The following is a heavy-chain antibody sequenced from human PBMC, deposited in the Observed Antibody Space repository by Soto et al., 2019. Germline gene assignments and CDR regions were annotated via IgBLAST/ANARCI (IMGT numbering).Heavy chain of an antibody. V-gene: IGHV1-8*01. CDR2: MNPNSGNT. Sequence: ASVKVSCKASGYTFTSYDINWVRQATGQGLEWMGWMNPNSGNTGYAQKFQGRVTMTRNTSISTAYMELSSLRSEDTAVYYCARAKIDYGASYYYMDVWGKATTVT. CDR1: GYTFTSYD. J-gene: IGHJ6*03. D-gene: IGHD4-17*01. CDR3: ARAKIDYGASYYYMDV.